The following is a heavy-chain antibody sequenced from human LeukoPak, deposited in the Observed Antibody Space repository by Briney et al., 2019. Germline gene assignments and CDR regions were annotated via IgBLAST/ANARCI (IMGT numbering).Heavy chain of an antibody. J-gene: IGHJ4*02. D-gene: IGHD1-26*01. CDR2: MNSNGDIT. V-gene: IGHV3-20*04. Sequence: PGGSLRLSCAASGFRFDDFGKSWVRQAPGKGLEWVSGMNSNGDITGYADSVKGRFTISRDNAKSSLYLQMDILRAEDTALYYCTRKGLGGELGGFDHWGQGTLVTVSS. CDR1: GFRFDDFG. CDR3: TRKGLGGELGGFDH.